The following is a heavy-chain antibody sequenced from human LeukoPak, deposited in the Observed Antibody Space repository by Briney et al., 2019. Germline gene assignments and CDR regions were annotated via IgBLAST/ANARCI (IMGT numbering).Heavy chain of an antibody. CDR1: GFTVSSNY. J-gene: IGHJ4*02. CDR3: AGSIAAAGDY. CDR2: THNSGNT. V-gene: IGHV3-53*01. D-gene: IGHD6-13*01. Sequence: GGSLRLSCAASGFTVSSNYMSWVRQAPGKGLEWVSVTHNSGNTYYADSVKGRFTISRDNSKNTLYLQMNSLRAEDTAVYYCAGSIAAAGDYWGQGTLVTVSS.